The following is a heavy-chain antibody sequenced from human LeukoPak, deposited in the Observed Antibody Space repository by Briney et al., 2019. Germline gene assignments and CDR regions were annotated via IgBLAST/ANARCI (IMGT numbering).Heavy chain of an antibody. J-gene: IGHJ4*02. CDR3: ARLRDYDSTGYSIDY. V-gene: IGHV5-51*01. CDR2: IYPGDSET. Sequence: GEALQISSKGSCYSFFCYWVGWGRRMPGKGREFMGIIYPGDSETRYSPSFQGLVTISVDKSISTAYLHWSSLKASDTAMYYCARLRDYDSTGYSIDYWGQGTLVTVSS. D-gene: IGHD3-22*01. CDR1: CYSFFCYW.